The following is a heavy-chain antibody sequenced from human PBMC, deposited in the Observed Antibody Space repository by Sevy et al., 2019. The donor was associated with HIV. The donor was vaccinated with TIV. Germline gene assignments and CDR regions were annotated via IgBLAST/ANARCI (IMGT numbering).Heavy chain of an antibody. CDR2: ISWNSDKI. V-gene: IGHV3-9*01. CDR3: AKAGVDTAMVQWPYMDV. CDR1: GFSFDDYV. J-gene: IGHJ6*03. Sequence: SLKISCAASGFSFDDYVMHWVRQAPGKGLEWVSSISWNSDKISYADSVKGRFTTSRDNAKSSLYLQLNSLRVEDTALYYCAKAGVDTAMVQWPYMDVWGKGTTVTVSS. D-gene: IGHD5-18*01.